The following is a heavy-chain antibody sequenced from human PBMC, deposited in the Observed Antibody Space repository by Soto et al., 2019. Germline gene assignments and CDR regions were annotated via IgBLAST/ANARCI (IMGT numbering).Heavy chain of an antibody. CDR1: GFTFSSYG. D-gene: IGHD3-9*01. Sequence: QVQLVESGGGVVQPGRSLRLSCAASGFTFSSYGMHLVRQAPGKGLEWVAVISYDGSNKYYADSVKGRFTISRDNSKNTLYLQMNSLRAEETAVYYCAKDSVLGGFDWLLPYFVYWGQGTLVTVSS. CDR2: ISYDGSNK. CDR3: AKDSVLGGFDWLLPYFVY. J-gene: IGHJ4*02. V-gene: IGHV3-30*18.